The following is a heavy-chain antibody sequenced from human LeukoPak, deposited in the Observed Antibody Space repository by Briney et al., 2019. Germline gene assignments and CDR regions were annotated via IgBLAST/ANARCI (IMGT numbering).Heavy chain of an antibody. CDR3: ALRGHNHPVLE. CDR1: GFTFSAFW. CDR2: INSDGSST. V-gene: IGHV3-74*01. J-gene: IGHJ4*02. D-gene: IGHD5-18*01. Sequence: GGSLRLSCAASGFTFSAFWMHWVRQAPGKGLVWVSRINSDGSSTTYADSVKGRFTVSRDNSKNTLYLQMNSLRAEDTAVYYCALRGHNHPVLEWGQGTLVTVSS.